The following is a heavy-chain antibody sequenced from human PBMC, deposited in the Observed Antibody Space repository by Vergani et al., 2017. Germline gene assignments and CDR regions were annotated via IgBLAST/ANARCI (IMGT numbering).Heavy chain of an antibody. CDR1: GFTFSSYA. J-gene: IGHJ4*02. Sequence: EVQLLESGGGLVQPGGSLRLSCAASGFTFSSYAMSWVRQAPGKGLEWVSAISGSGGSTHYADSVKGRFTISRDNSKNTLYLQMNSLRAEDTAVYYCANGESSSSTPYYFDYWGQGTLVTVSS. CDR2: ISGSGGST. D-gene: IGHD6-6*01. CDR3: ANGESSSSTPYYFDY. V-gene: IGHV3-23*01.